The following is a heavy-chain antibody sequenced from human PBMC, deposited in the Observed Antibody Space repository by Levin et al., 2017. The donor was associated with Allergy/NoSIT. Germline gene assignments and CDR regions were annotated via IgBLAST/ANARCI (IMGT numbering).Heavy chain of an antibody. CDR2: INYRGST. D-gene: IGHD6-19*01. Sequence: SETLSLTCTVSGGSVSSGTYYWSWIRQPPGTGLEWIGYINYRGSTKYNPSLKSRVTISVDTSKNGFSLKLSSVTAADTAVYYCARNRIVVAGGNDYYYGMDVWGQGTTVTVSS. CDR3: ARNRIVVAGGNDYYYGMDV. J-gene: IGHJ6*02. CDR1: GGSVSSGTYY. V-gene: IGHV4-61*01.